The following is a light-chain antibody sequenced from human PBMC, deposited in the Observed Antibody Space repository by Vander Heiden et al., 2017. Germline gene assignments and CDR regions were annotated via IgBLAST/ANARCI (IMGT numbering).Light chain of an antibody. CDR2: DTS. CDR3: LLFYSGPSV. J-gene: IGLJ7*01. V-gene: IGLV7-46*01. CDR1: TADVTSGPY. Sequence: QAVVTQEPSLTVSPGGTVTTTCAPSTADVTSGPYPYWFQQKPGQAPMTLIYDTSNKHSWTPARFSGSRLGGKAALTLSGAQPEDEAEYYCLLFYSGPSVFGGGTQLTVL.